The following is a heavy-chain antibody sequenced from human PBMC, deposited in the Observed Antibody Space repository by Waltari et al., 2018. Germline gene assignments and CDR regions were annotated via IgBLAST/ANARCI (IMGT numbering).Heavy chain of an antibody. D-gene: IGHD3-22*01. Sequence: QVQLVQSGAEVKKPGASVKVSCKASGYTFTSYYMHWVRQAPGQGLEWMGIINPSGGSTSYAQKFQGRVTMTRDTSTSTVYMELSSLRSEDTAVYYCARGPPPNYYDSSGYYRDWYFDLWGRGTLVTVSS. CDR1: GYTFTSYY. CDR2: INPSGGST. V-gene: IGHV1-46*01. J-gene: IGHJ2*01. CDR3: ARGPPPNYYDSSGYYRDWYFDL.